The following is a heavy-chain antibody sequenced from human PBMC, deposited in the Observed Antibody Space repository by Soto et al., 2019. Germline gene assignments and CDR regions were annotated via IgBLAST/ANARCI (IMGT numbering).Heavy chain of an antibody. D-gene: IGHD3-9*01. CDR2: ISYDGSNK. CDR3: AKDLKEGYDILTGLYYCYYYGMDV. J-gene: IGHJ6*02. CDR1: GFTFSSYG. V-gene: IGHV3-30*18. Sequence: PGGSLRLSCAASGFTFSSYGMHWVRQAPGKGLEWVAVISYDGSNKYYADSVKGRFTISRDNSKNTLYLQMNSLRAEDAAVYYCAKDLKEGYDILTGLYYCYYYGMDVWGQGTTVTVSS.